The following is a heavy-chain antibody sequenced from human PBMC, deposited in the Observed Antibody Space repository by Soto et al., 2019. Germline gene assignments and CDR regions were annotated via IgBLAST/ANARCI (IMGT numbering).Heavy chain of an antibody. CDR2: AGTSRKYI. CDR3: VRDRDWAFDT. D-gene: IGHD3-9*01. J-gene: IGHJ3*02. Sequence: PGWSLRLSCASSVYALLDYSMNWVRQAPGKGLEWVSYAGTSRKYIFYADSVRGRFTISRDDARNSVYLQLNSLRDEDTAVYYCVRDRDWAFDTWGQGTMVNVS. CDR1: VYALLDYS. V-gene: IGHV3-21*06.